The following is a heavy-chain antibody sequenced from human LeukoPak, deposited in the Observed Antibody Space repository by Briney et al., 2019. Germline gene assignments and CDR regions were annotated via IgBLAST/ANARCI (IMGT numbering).Heavy chain of an antibody. CDR3: ARGIGAQTSSDYFDY. CDR2: IYYSGST. J-gene: IGHJ4*02. CDR1: GGSISGTSYY. D-gene: IGHD2-2*01. Sequence: SETPSLTCTVSGGSISGTSYYWGWIRQPPGKGLEWIGSIYYSGSTYYNPSLKSRVTISVDTSKNQFSLKLSSVTAADTAVYYCARGIGAQTSSDYFDYWGQGTLVTVSS. V-gene: IGHV4-39*07.